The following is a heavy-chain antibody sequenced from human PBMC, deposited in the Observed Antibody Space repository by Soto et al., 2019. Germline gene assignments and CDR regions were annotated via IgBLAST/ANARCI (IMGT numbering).Heavy chain of an antibody. J-gene: IGHJ4*02. CDR1: GGSISSSSYY. V-gene: IGHV4-39*01. D-gene: IGHD3-16*02. CDR3: ASQSSPYDYIWGSYRYTGVVDY. Sequence: SETLSLTCTVSGGSISSSSYYWGWIRHPPGKGLEWIGSIYYSGSTYYNPSLKSRVTISVDTSKNQFSLKLSSVTAADTAVYYCASQSSPYDYIWGSYRYTGVVDYWGQGTLVTVSS. CDR2: IYYSGST.